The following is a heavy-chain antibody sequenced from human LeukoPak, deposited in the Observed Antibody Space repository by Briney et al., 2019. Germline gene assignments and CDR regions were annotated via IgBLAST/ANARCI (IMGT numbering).Heavy chain of an antibody. Sequence: PGGSLRLSCAASGFTFNSYAMSWVRQAPGKGLEWVSGISGSGGSTFYADSVKGRFTISRDNSKNTLYLQMNSLRAEDTAVYYCAKDALFYYGDFAYYFDYWGQGTLVTVPS. D-gene: IGHD4-17*01. CDR3: AKDALFYYGDFAYYFDY. CDR1: GFTFNSYA. CDR2: ISGSGGST. J-gene: IGHJ4*02. V-gene: IGHV3-23*01.